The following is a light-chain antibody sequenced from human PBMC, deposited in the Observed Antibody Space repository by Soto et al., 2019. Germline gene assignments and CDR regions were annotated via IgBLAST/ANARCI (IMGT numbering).Light chain of an antibody. CDR2: TAS. J-gene: IGKJ1*01. CDR1: QDIGNY. V-gene: IGKV1-27*01. Sequence: DIQMTQSPSSLSASVGDRVSITCRASQDIGNYLAWFQQKPGRVPKLLIHTASSLQSGVPSRFSGSGSGSDFTLTISSLQPVDVATYFCQKYDSAPQTFGQGTKVEIK. CDR3: QKYDSAPQT.